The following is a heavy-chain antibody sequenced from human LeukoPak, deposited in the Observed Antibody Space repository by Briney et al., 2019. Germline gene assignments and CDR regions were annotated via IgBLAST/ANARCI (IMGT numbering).Heavy chain of an antibody. CDR2: IYYSEST. J-gene: IGHJ6*02. V-gene: IGHV4-59*12. CDR3: ARARRVVVITSVYYYYGMDV. Sequence: SETLSLTCTVSGGSISSYYWSWIRQPPGKGLEWIGYIYYSESTNYNPSLKSRDTISVDTSKNQFSLKLSPVTAADTAVYYCARARRVVVITSVYYYYGMDVWGQGTTVTVSS. D-gene: IGHD3-22*01. CDR1: GGSISSYY.